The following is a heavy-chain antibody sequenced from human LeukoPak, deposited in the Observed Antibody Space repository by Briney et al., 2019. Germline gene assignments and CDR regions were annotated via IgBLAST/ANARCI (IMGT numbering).Heavy chain of an antibody. D-gene: IGHD3-22*01. J-gene: IGHJ4*02. V-gene: IGHV4-59*01. CDR1: GGSISSYY. CDR2: IYYSGST. CDR3: ARSSYDSSGRFDY. Sequence: SETLSLTCTVSGGSISSYYWSWIRQPPGKGLEWIGYIYYSGSTNYNPSLKSRVTISVDTSKNQFSLKLSSVTAADTAVYYCARSSYDSSGRFDYWGQGTLVTVSS.